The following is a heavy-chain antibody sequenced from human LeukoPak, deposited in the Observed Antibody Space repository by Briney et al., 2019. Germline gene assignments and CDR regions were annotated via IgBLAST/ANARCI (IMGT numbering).Heavy chain of an antibody. D-gene: IGHD3-9*01. CDR1: GFTFSSYG. CDR3: VKDHGDILTGYYDY. Sequence: PGRSLRLSCAASGFTFSSYGMHWVRQAPGKGLEWVAVISYDGSNKYYADSVKGRFTISRDNSKNTLYLQMNSLRAEDTAVYYCVKDHGDILTGYYDYWGQGTLVTVSS. J-gene: IGHJ4*02. V-gene: IGHV3-30*18. CDR2: ISYDGSNK.